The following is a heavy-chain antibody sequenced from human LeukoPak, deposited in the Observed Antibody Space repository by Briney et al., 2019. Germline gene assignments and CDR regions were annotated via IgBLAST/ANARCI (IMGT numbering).Heavy chain of an antibody. Sequence: PGGSLRLSCAASGFTFSSYAMSWVRQAPGKGLEWVSAISGSGGNTYYADSVKGRFTISRDNSKNTLYLQMNSLRAEDTAVYYCAKFTIQLWFFDYWGQGTLVTVSS. V-gene: IGHV3-23*01. CDR1: GFTFSSYA. CDR3: AKFTIQLWFFDY. J-gene: IGHJ4*02. CDR2: ISGSGGNT. D-gene: IGHD5-18*01.